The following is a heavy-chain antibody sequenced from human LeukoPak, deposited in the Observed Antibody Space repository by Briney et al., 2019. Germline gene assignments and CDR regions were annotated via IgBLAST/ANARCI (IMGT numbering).Heavy chain of an antibody. Sequence: GGSLRLSCAASGFTFSSYAMSWVRQAPGKGLEWVSAISGSGGSTYYADSVKGRFTISRDNSKNTLYLQMNSLRAEDTAVYYCAREEGGSGWYSYYYGMDVWGQGTTVTVSS. V-gene: IGHV3-23*01. CDR2: ISGSGGST. D-gene: IGHD6-19*01. CDR1: GFTFSSYA. J-gene: IGHJ6*02. CDR3: AREEGGSGWYSYYYGMDV.